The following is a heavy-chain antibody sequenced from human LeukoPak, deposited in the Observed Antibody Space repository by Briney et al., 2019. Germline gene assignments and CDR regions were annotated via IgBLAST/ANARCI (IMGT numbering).Heavy chain of an antibody. D-gene: IGHD1-26*01. Sequence: SETLSLTCTVSGGSISSSSYYWGWIRQPPGKGLEWIGSISYSGSTYYNPSLKSRVTISVDTSKNQFSLELSSVTAADPAVYYCARVGGSYHFDYWGQGTLVTVSS. CDR1: GGSISSSSYY. J-gene: IGHJ4*02. CDR3: ARVGGSYHFDY. CDR2: ISYSGST. V-gene: IGHV4-39*01.